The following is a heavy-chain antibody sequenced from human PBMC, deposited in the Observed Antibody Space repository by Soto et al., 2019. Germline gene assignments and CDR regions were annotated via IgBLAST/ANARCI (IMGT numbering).Heavy chain of an antibody. CDR1: GASISSESYY. CDR3: ARLALRMATIRLNFDY. D-gene: IGHD3-16*01. Sequence: SETLSLTCTVSGASISSESYYWGWIRQPPGKGLEWIGNLYHNGNTYYNPSLKSRVTISADTSKNQLSLEVTSVTAADTAVYYCARLALRMATIRLNFDYWGQGTQVTVSS. J-gene: IGHJ4*02. CDR2: LYHNGNT. V-gene: IGHV4-39*01.